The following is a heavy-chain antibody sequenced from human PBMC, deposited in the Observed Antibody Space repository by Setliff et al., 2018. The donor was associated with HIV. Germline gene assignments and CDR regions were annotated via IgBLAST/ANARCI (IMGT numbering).Heavy chain of an antibody. Sequence: PGGSLRLSCAASGFTFSTYDMHWVRQVTGKGLEWVSAIGTISDTFYSDSVEGRFTISRENARNSLHLQMNSLRAGDTGVYYCARNTDVDSVYRPFHIWGQGTMVTVSS. J-gene: IGHJ3*02. V-gene: IGHV3-13*01. CDR2: IGTISDT. CDR3: ARNTDVDSVYRPFHI. D-gene: IGHD1-26*01. CDR1: GFTFSTYD.